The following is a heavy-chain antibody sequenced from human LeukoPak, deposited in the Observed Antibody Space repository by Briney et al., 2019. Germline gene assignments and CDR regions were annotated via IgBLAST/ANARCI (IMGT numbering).Heavy chain of an antibody. CDR2: ISYDGSNK. V-gene: IGHV3-30*18. CDR3: AKDLTL. Sequence: GGSLRLSCAASGFSFSSYGMHWVRQAPGKGLEWVAVISYDGSNKNYADSVKGRFTISRDNSKNTLYLQMNSLRGEDTAVYYCAKDLTLWGQGTVVTVSS. J-gene: IGHJ3*01. D-gene: IGHD4/OR15-4a*01. CDR1: GFSFSSYG.